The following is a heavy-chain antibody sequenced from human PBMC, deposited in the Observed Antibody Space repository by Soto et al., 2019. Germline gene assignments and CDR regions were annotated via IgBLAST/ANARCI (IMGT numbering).Heavy chain of an antibody. CDR1: GYTFTSYD. Sequence: QVQLLQSGAEVKKPGASVKVTCKASGYTFTSYDINWVRQATGQGLEWMGWMNPNSGNTGYAQKFQGRVTMTRNTSISTAYMELSSLRSEDTAVYYCASSVEGYSWYHYGMDVWGQGTTVTVSS. V-gene: IGHV1-8*01. D-gene: IGHD4-4*01. J-gene: IGHJ6*02. CDR2: MNPNSGNT. CDR3: ASSVEGYSWYHYGMDV.